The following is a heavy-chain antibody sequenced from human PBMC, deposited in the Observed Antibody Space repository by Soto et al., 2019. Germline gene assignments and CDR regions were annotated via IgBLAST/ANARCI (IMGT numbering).Heavy chain of an antibody. CDR1: GGTFSSYA. J-gene: IGHJ3*02. CDR3: ERRANYYDMSVGGHDAFDI. Sequence: QVQLVQSGAEVKKPGSSVKVSCKASGGTFSSYAISWVRQAPGQGLEWMGGIIPIFGTANYAQKLQGRVTNSADESTSTAYMELSSLRSEDTAVYYGERRANYYDMSVGGHDAFDIWGQGTMVTVSS. D-gene: IGHD3-22*01. CDR2: IIPIFGTA. V-gene: IGHV1-69*01.